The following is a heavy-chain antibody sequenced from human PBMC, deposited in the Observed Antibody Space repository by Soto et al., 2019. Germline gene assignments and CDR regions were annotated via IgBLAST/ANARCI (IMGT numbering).Heavy chain of an antibody. CDR3: ARRSCGGDCYGENNWFDP. CDR2: IIPIFGTA. Sequence: QVQLVQSGAEVKKPGSSVKVSCKASGGTFSSYAISWVRQAPGQGLEWMGGIIPIFGTANYAQKFQGRVTITADESTSTAYMELSSLRSEDTAVYYCARRSCGGDCYGENNWFDPWGQGPLVTVSS. J-gene: IGHJ5*02. V-gene: IGHV1-69*12. CDR1: GGTFSSYA. D-gene: IGHD2-21*02.